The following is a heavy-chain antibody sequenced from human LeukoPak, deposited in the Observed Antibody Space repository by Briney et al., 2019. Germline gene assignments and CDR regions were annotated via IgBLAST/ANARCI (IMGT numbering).Heavy chain of an antibody. CDR3: ARMYYDILTGYYVYFDY. D-gene: IGHD3-9*01. Sequence: SETLSLTCTVSGGSISSYYWSWIRQPPGKGLEWIGYIYYSGSNNYNPSLKSRVTTSVDTSKNQFSLKLSSVTAADTAVYYCARMYYDILTGYYVYFDYWGQGTLVTASS. CDR2: IYYSGSN. V-gene: IGHV4-59*01. CDR1: GGSISSYY. J-gene: IGHJ4*02.